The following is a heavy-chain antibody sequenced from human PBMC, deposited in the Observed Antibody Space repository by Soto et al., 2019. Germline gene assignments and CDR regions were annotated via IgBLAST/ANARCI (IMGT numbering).Heavy chain of an antibody. Sequence: GGPLRLSCAASGFTFSSYAMHWVRQAPGKGLEWVAVISYDGSNKYYADSVKGRFTISRDNSKNTLYLQMNSLRAEGTAVYYCARDRGGYDFHYYGMDVWGQGTTVTVSS. D-gene: IGHD5-12*01. J-gene: IGHJ6*02. CDR2: ISYDGSNK. CDR1: GFTFSSYA. V-gene: IGHV3-30-3*01. CDR3: ARDRGGYDFHYYGMDV.